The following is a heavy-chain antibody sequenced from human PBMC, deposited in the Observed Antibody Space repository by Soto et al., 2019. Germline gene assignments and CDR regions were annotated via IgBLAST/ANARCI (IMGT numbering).Heavy chain of an antibody. D-gene: IGHD1-1*01. Sequence: DVQLVESGGGLVQPGGSLRLSCAASGFTFTRYWMHWVRQAPGKGLVWVSRITGDGVTTTYADSVKGRFTISRDNAKNTLYLQMNSLRAEDTAVYYCARDLPTGTPPPYFDYWGQGTLVTVSS. V-gene: IGHV3-74*01. J-gene: IGHJ4*02. CDR2: ITGDGVTT. CDR1: GFTFTRYW. CDR3: ARDLPTGTPPPYFDY.